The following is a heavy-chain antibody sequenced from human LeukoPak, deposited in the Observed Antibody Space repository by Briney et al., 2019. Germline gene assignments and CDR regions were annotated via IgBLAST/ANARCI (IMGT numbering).Heavy chain of an antibody. J-gene: IGHJ4*02. CDR3: ARAQYYSNNC. CDR1: GFTFSSYG. D-gene: IGHD4-11*01. CDR2: INQDGGGK. V-gene: IGHV3-7*01. Sequence: PGGSLRLSCAASGFTFSSYGMHWVRQAPGKGLKWVANINQDGGGKYYVDSVKGRFTISRDNAKNSLYLQMDSLKVEDTAVYYCARAQYYSNNCWGQGTLVTVSS.